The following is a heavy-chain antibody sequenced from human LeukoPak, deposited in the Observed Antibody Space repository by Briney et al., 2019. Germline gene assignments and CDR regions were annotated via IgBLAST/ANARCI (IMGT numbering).Heavy chain of an antibody. CDR1: GGSISSSSYY. J-gene: IGHJ3*02. V-gene: IGHV4-61*01. D-gene: IGHD6-19*01. CDR2: IYYSGST. CDR3: ARAVDFRGWYDAFDI. Sequence: SETLSLTCTVSGGSISSSSYYWSWIRQPPGKGLEWIGYIYYSGSTNYNPSLKSRVTISVDTSKNQFSLKLSSVTAADTAVYYCARAVDFRGWYDAFDIWGQGTMVTVSS.